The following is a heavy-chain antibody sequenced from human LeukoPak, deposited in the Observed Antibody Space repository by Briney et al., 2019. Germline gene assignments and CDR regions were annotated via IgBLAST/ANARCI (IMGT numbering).Heavy chain of an antibody. J-gene: IGHJ6*03. CDR3: ARDAYYDILTGSRKFYYYMDV. Sequence: ASVKVSCKASGYTFTDYYMHWVRQAPGQGLEWMGWINPSSGGTNYAQKFQGRVTMTRDTSISTAYMELSRLRSDDTAVYYCARDAYYDILTGSRKFYYYMDVWGKGTTVTISS. V-gene: IGHV1-2*02. D-gene: IGHD3-9*01. CDR2: INPSSGGT. CDR1: GYTFTDYY.